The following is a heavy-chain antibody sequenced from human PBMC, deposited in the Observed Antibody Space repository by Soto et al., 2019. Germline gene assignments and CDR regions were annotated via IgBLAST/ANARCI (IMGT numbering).Heavy chain of an antibody. V-gene: IGHV1-3*01. Sequence: ASVKVSCKASGYTFSSYAMHWVRQAPGQRLEWMGWINAGNGNRKYSQKFQGRLTITTDTSKNQVVLTMTNMDPVDTATYYCAHRRVRDSSGENFDSWGQGTLVTVSS. CDR1: GYTFSSYA. CDR3: AHRRVRDSSGENFDS. D-gene: IGHD6-19*01. CDR2: INAGNGNR. J-gene: IGHJ4*02.